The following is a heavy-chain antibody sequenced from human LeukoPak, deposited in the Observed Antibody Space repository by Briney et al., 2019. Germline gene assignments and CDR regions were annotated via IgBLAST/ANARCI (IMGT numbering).Heavy chain of an antibody. D-gene: IGHD3-10*01. CDR2: VNSDGGNT. Sequence: QPGGSLRLSCAASGFTFRSSAMAWVRQPPGKGLEWVSSIAVNSDGGNTYYADSVKGRFTISRDDPENTLHLQMNSLRVEDTAVYYCATFLSGRFLFYWGQGTLVTVSS. CDR1: GFTFRSSA. CDR3: ATFLSGRFLFY. J-gene: IGHJ4*02. V-gene: IGHV3-23*01.